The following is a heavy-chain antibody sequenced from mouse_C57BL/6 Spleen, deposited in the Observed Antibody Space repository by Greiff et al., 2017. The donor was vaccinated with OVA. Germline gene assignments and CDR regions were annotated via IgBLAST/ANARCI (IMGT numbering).Heavy chain of an antibody. D-gene: IGHD1-1*01. J-gene: IGHJ1*03. CDR3: ARHYYGSSPPWYFDV. CDR2: IDPSDSET. Sequence: QVQLQQPGAELVRPGSSVKLSCKASGYTFTSYWMHWVKQRPIQGLEWIGNIDPSDSETHYNQKFKDKATLTVDKSSSTAYMQLSSLTSEDSAVDYGARHYYGSSPPWYFDVWGTGTTVTVSS. V-gene: IGHV1-52*01. CDR1: GYTFTSYW.